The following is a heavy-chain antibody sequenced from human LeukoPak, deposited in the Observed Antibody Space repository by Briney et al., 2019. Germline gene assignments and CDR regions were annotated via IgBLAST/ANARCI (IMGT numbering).Heavy chain of an antibody. CDR1: GYSISSGYY. D-gene: IGHD1-26*01. CDR2: MYHSGST. CDR3: ASDGGIVGAANPYFDY. J-gene: IGHJ4*02. Sequence: SETLSLTCTVSGYSISSGYYWGWIRQPPGKGLEWIGSMYHSGSTYYNPSLKSRVTISVDTSKNHFSLKLSSVTASDTALYHCASDGGIVGAANPYFDYWGQGTLVTVSS. V-gene: IGHV4-38-2*02.